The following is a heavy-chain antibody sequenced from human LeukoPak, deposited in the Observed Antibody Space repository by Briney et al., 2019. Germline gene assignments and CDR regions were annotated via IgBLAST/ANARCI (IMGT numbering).Heavy chain of an antibody. V-gene: IGHV3-74*01. CDR1: GFTFSSCR. CDR2: INNDGSST. Sequence: GGSLRLSCAASGFTFSSCRMHWVRQAPGKGLVWVSRINNDGSSTSYADSVKGRFTISRDNAKNTLYLAMNSLRDEDTAVYYCASVVGGYYPPVEAFDIWGQGTMVTVSS. D-gene: IGHD3-3*01. J-gene: IGHJ3*02. CDR3: ASVVGGYYPPVEAFDI.